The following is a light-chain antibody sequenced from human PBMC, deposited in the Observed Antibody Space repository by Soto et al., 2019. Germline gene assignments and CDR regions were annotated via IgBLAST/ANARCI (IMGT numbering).Light chain of an antibody. Sequence: EIVMTQSPATLSVSPWERATLSCRASQSISSKLGWYQQRPGQAPRLLIYGASTRATGIPARFSGSGSGTEFTLSISSLQSEDSAVYYWQQYNSWTTITFGQGTRLEIK. CDR2: GAS. CDR3: QQYNSWTTIT. CDR1: QSISSK. J-gene: IGKJ5*01. V-gene: IGKV3-15*01.